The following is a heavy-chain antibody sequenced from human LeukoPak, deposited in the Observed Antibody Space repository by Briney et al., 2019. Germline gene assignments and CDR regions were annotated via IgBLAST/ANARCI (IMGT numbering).Heavy chain of an antibody. Sequence: ASVKVSCKASGYTFTSYDINWVRQATGQGLESMGWMNPNSGNTGYAQKFQGRVTMTRNTSISTAYMELSSLRSEDTAVYYCARGDNYYDILTGYYSGFDPWGQGTLVTVSS. J-gene: IGHJ5*02. D-gene: IGHD3-9*01. CDR3: ARGDNYYDILTGYYSGFDP. V-gene: IGHV1-8*01. CDR1: GYTFTSYD. CDR2: MNPNSGNT.